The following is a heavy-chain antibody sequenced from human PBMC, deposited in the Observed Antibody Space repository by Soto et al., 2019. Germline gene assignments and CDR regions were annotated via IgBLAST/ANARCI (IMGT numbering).Heavy chain of an antibody. CDR3: ARVWAWITVTRDYYYGMDV. D-gene: IGHD4-4*01. J-gene: IGHJ6*04. CDR2: IYYSGST. CDR1: GGSISSYY. Sequence: SETLSLTCTVSGGSISSYYWSWIRQPPGKGLEWIGYIYYSGSTNYNPSLKSRVTISVDTSKNQFSLKLSSVTAADTAVYYCARVWAWITVTRDYYYGMDVWGKGTRVTVS. V-gene: IGHV4-59*01.